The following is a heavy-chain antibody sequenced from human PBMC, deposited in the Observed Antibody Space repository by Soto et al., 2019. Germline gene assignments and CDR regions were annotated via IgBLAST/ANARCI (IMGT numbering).Heavy chain of an antibody. CDR2: ISAYNGNT. CDR1: GYTFTSYG. V-gene: IGHV1-18*01. Sequence: RASVKVSCKASGYTFTSYGISWVRQAPGQGLEWMGWISAYNGNTNYAQKLQGRVTMTTDTSTSTVYMQLSSLTSEDTAVYYCARDDSGFSGSHYIDYFNYWGQGALVTVSS. D-gene: IGHD1-26*01. CDR3: ARDDSGFSGSHYIDYFNY. J-gene: IGHJ4*02.